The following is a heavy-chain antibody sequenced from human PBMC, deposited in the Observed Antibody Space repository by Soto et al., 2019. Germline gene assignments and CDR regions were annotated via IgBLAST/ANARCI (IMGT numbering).Heavy chain of an antibody. CDR3: ARVRGKAITIFGVVDY. D-gene: IGHD3-3*01. Sequence: GESLKISCAASGFTFSSYAMHWVRQAPGKGLEYVSAISSNGGSTYYANSVKGRFTISRDNSKNTLYLQMGSLRAEDMAVYYCARVRGKAITIFGVVDYWGQGTLVTVSS. CDR2: ISSNGGST. CDR1: GFTFSSYA. V-gene: IGHV3-64*01. J-gene: IGHJ4*02.